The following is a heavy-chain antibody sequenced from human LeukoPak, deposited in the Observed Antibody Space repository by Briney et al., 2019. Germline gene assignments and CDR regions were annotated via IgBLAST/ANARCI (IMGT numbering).Heavy chain of an antibody. CDR2: INHSGST. J-gene: IGHJ4*02. D-gene: IGHD3-22*01. V-gene: IGHV4-34*01. CDR3: ARGDYGSSSPRVDY. CDR1: GGSFSGYY. Sequence: SETLSLTCAVYGGSFSGYYWSWIRQPPGKGLEWIGEINHSGSTNYNPSLKSRVTISVDTSKNQFSLKLSSVTAADTAVYYCARGDYGSSSPRVDYWGQGTLVTVSS.